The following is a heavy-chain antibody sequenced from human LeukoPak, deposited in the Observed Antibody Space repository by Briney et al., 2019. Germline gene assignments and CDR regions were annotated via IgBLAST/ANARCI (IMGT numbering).Heavy chain of an antibody. V-gene: IGHV1-2*02. CDR1: GYTFSDYY. CDR2: MNPKSGDT. Sequence: ASVKVSCKASGYTFSDYYMHWVRQAPGQGLEWMGWMNPKSGDTQYAQRFQGRVTMTRDTSISTAYMELSRMSSDDTAVYYCARLTTLITPYAFDTWGQGTMVTVSS. J-gene: IGHJ3*02. CDR3: ARLTTLITPYAFDT. D-gene: IGHD4-23*01.